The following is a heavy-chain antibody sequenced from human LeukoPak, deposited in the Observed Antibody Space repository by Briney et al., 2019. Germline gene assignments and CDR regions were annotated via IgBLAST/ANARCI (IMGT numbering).Heavy chain of an antibody. Sequence: GGSLRLSCAASGFTFSDAWMSWVRQAPGRGLEWVGRIKSKTDGGTTDYAAPVKGRFTISRDDSKNTLYLQMNSLKTEDTAVYYCTTRGGSFSIFDYWGQGTLVTVSS. CDR1: GFTFSDAW. J-gene: IGHJ4*02. CDR2: IKSKTDGGTT. D-gene: IGHD1-26*01. CDR3: TTRGGSFSIFDY. V-gene: IGHV3-15*01.